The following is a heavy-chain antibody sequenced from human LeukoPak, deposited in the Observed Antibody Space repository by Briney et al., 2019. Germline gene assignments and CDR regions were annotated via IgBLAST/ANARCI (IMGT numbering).Heavy chain of an antibody. J-gene: IGHJ3*02. CDR3: ATPGYCSSTSCPDAFDI. V-gene: IGHV3-66*01. CDR2: IYSGGNT. D-gene: IGHD2-2*01. CDR1: GFTVDSNY. Sequence: PGGSLRLSCAASGFTVDSNYMSWVRQAPGKGLEWVSLIYSGGNTFYTDSVTDRFTISRDNSKNTLYLQMNSLRAEDTAVYYCATPGYCSSTSCPDAFDIWGQGTLVTVSS.